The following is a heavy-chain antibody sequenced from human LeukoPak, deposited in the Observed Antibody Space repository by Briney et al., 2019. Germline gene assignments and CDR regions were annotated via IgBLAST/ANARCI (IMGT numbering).Heavy chain of an antibody. CDR1: GFTFSSYG. V-gene: IGHV3-21*01. J-gene: IGHJ4*02. CDR3: VRVLTPSRDDQIFDY. Sequence: GGTLRLSCAASGFTFSSYGMSWVRQAPGKGLEWVSTISDRSDKTYYADSVEGRFTISRDNAKNSLFLQMNSLRAEDTAVYYCVRVLTPSRDDQIFDYWGQGTLVTVSS. D-gene: IGHD5-24*01. CDR2: ISDRSDKT.